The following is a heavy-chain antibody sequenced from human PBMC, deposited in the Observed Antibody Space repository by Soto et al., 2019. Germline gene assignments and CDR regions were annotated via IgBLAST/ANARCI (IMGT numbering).Heavy chain of an antibody. J-gene: IGHJ3*02. CDR3: ARETVTTGGGAFDI. CDR2: IYTDGLT. D-gene: IGHD4-17*01. V-gene: IGHV3-53*01. Sequence: EVQLVESGGGLIQPGGSLRLSCAASGFTVSTNYMSWVRQAPGKGLEWVSVIYTDGLTYYTDSLKGRFTISRDTSKNTLYLHMNSLRAEDTAVYYCARETVTTGGGAFDIWGQGTMVTVSS. CDR1: GFTVSTNY.